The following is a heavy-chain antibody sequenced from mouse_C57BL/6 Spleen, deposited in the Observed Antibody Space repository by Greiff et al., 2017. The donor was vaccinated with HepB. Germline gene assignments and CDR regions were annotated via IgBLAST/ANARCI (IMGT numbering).Heavy chain of an antibody. CDR2: ILPGSGST. CDR3: ARKYYDGRTHWYFDV. V-gene: IGHV1-9*01. D-gene: IGHD1-1*01. CDR1: GYTFTGYW. Sequence: VKLVESGAELMKPGASVKFSCKATGYTFTGYWIEWVKQRPGHGLEWIGEILPGSGSTNYNEKFKGKATLTADTSSDTAYMQLSSLTSEDSAIYYCARKYYDGRTHWYFDVWGTGTTVTAAS. J-gene: IGHJ1*03.